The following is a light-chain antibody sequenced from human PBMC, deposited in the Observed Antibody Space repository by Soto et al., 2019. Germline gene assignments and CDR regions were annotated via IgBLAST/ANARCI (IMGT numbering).Light chain of an antibody. Sequence: DIQMTESPSSLSASVGDRVTITCQPSQDIGIFLNWYQQKPGKAPKVLIYDASNLETGVPSRFSGRGSGTEFVFTISSLQSEDVATYYCQQYGSLPLTFGGGTKVDI. CDR2: DAS. CDR3: QQYGSLPLT. J-gene: IGKJ4*01. CDR1: QDIGIF. V-gene: IGKV1-33*01.